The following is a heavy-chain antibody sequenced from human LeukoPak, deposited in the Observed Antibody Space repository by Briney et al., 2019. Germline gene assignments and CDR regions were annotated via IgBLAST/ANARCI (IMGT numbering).Heavy chain of an antibody. CDR3: ARDRRVGSSFRNYYYYMDV. Sequence: SETLSLTCTVSGGSISSGSYYWSWIRQPAGKGLEWIGRIYTSGSTNYNPSLKSRVTMSVDTSKNQFSLKLSSVTAADTAVYYCARDRRVGSSFRNYYYYMDVWGKGTTVTISS. CDR2: IYTSGST. V-gene: IGHV4-61*02. D-gene: IGHD6-13*01. CDR1: GGSISSGSYY. J-gene: IGHJ6*03.